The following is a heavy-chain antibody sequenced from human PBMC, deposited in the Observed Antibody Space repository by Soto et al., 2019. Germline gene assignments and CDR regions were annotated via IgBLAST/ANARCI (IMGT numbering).Heavy chain of an antibody. CDR2: INHSGST. V-gene: IGHV4-34*01. D-gene: IGHD2-2*01. Sequence: SETLSLTCAVYGGSFSGYYWSWIRQPPGKGLEWIGEINHSGSTNYNPSLKSRVTISVDTSKSQFSLNLSSVTAADTAVYFCARHARVAPASTGVAFDPWGKGSLVTVSS. J-gene: IGHJ5*02. CDR1: GGSFSGYY. CDR3: ARHARVAPASTGVAFDP.